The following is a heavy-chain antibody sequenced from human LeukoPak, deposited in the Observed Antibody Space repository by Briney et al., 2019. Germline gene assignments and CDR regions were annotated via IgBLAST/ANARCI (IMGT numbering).Heavy chain of an antibody. CDR2: ISSSGSTI. J-gene: IGHJ4*02. CDR1: GFTFSDYY. Sequence: PGGSLRLSCAASGFTFSDYYMSWIRQAPGKGLEWVSYISSSGSTIYYADSVKGRFTISRDNAKNSLYLQMNSLRAEDTAVYYCAGTGIRGVIINAEGDYWGQGTLVTVSS. CDR3: AGTGIRGVIINAEGDY. V-gene: IGHV3-11*01. D-gene: IGHD3-10*01.